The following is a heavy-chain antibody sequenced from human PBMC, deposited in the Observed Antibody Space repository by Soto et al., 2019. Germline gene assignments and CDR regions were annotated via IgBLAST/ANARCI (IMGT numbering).Heavy chain of an antibody. V-gene: IGHV1-8*01. D-gene: IGHD3-9*01. CDR1: GYTFTSYD. J-gene: IGHJ4*02. Sequence: QVQLVQSGAEVKKPGASVKVSCKASGYTFTSYDINWVRQATGQGLEWMGWMNPNSGNTGYAQKFKGRVTMTRNTSIRTAYMELSSLISEDTAVYYCARVLRYFDWLSGVNFDYWGQGTLVTVSS. CDR2: MNPNSGNT. CDR3: ARVLRYFDWLSGVNFDY.